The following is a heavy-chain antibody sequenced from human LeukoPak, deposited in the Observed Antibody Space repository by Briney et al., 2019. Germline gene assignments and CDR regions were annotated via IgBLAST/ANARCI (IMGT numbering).Heavy chain of an antibody. Sequence: PSETLSLTCTVSGGSISIYNWSWIRPPPGKGLEWIGRIYTSGSTNYNPSLKSRVTMSVDTSKNQFSLKLSSVTAADTAVYYCAREPRYYYDSSGYLDYWGQGTLVTVSS. CDR2: IYTSGST. CDR1: GGSISIYN. J-gene: IGHJ4*02. D-gene: IGHD3-22*01. CDR3: AREPRYYYDSSGYLDY. V-gene: IGHV4-4*07.